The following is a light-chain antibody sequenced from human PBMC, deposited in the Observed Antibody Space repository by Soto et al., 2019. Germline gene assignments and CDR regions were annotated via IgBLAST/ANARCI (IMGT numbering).Light chain of an antibody. CDR3: QQYNNWLRT. CDR1: QGVSSS. CDR2: GAS. J-gene: IGKJ4*01. Sequence: EIVMTQSPATLSVSPGERATLSCRASQGVSSSLGWYQTKPGQAPRLLIYGASTRATGFPARFSGSGSGTEFTLTVSSLQYEDFAVYYCQQYNNWLRTFGGGTKVDIK. V-gene: IGKV3-15*01.